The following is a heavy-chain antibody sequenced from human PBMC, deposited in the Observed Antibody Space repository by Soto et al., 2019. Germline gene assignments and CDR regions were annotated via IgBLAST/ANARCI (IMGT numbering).Heavy chain of an antibody. D-gene: IGHD2-15*01. V-gene: IGHV1-69*02. CDR1: GGTFSSYT. Sequence: GASVKVSCKASGGTFSSYTISWVRQAPGQGLEWMGRIIPILGIANYAQKFQGRVTITADKSTSTAYMELSSLRSEDTAVYYCASLNGLGYCSGGSCSPDYYYYYMDVWGKGTTVTVSS. CDR3: ASLNGLGYCSGGSCSPDYYYYYMDV. J-gene: IGHJ6*03. CDR2: IIPILGIA.